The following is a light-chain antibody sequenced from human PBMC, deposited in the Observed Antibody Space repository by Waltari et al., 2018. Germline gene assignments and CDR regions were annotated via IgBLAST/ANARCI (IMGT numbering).Light chain of an antibody. CDR1: SSDVGGYNY. V-gene: IGLV2-11*01. Sequence: QSALTQPRSVSGSPGQSVTIPCTGTSSDVGGYNYVSWYQQHPGKAPKLMIYDVSKRPSVVRDCSSGRESGIPASLSVCGFQAEDEADYCCCSYEGGYLLVCGGGNRLTAL. CDR2: DVS. J-gene: IGLJ3*02. CDR3: CSYEGGYLLV.